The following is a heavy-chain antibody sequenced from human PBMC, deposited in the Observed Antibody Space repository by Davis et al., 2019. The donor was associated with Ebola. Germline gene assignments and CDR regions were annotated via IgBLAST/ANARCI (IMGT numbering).Heavy chain of an antibody. CDR3: AKSGLSFGVVKYHYGMDV. CDR1: GFTFSNYW. CDR2: INSDGSTT. Sequence: GESLKISCAASGFTFSNYWMHWVRQAPGKGLVWLSRINSDGSTTGYADSVKGRFAMSRDNAKNTLYLQMNSLRAEDTAVYYCAKSGLSFGVVKYHYGMDVWGKGTTVTVSS. V-gene: IGHV3-74*01. D-gene: IGHD3-3*01. J-gene: IGHJ6*04.